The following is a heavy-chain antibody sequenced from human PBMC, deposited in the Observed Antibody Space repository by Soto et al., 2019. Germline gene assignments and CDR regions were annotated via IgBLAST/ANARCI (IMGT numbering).Heavy chain of an antibody. CDR1: GYTFTSYA. J-gene: IGHJ5*02. V-gene: IGHV1-3*01. CDR3: ARARGRSGSCYSYWFDP. D-gene: IGHD2-15*01. Sequence: QVQLVQSGAEVKKPGASVKVSCKASGYTFTSYAMHWVRQAPGQRREWMGWINAGNGNTKYSQKFQGRVTITRDTSASTAYMELSSLRSEDTAVYSCARARGRSGSCYSYWFDPWGQGTLVTVSS. CDR2: INAGNGNT.